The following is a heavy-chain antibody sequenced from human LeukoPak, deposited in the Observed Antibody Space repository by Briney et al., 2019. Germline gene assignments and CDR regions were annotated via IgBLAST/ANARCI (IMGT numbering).Heavy chain of an antibody. D-gene: IGHD4-17*01. V-gene: IGHV3-30-3*01. Sequence: GVSLRLSCAASGFTLSSYAMNWVRQAPGKGLEWVAVISYDGSNKYYADSVKGRFTISRDNSKNTLYLQMNSLRAEDTAVYYCARPKGFGESDYYYYMDVWGKGTTVTVSS. CDR1: GFTLSSYA. J-gene: IGHJ6*03. CDR2: ISYDGSNK. CDR3: ARPKGFGESDYYYYMDV.